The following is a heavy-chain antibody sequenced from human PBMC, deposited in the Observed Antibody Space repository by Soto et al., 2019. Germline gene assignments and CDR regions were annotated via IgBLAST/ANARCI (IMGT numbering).Heavy chain of an antibody. D-gene: IGHD5-18*01. CDR2: IKHDGSAT. CDR3: ARGRYGHGDLFQY. Sequence: GGSLRLSCVASGFTFSDYWMSWVRQAPGKGLEWVANIKHDGSATYYVDSVKGRFTISRDNAKNPLFLQMNSLRAEDTAMYYCARGRYGHGDLFQYWGQGTLVTVSS. V-gene: IGHV3-7*04. CDR1: GFTFSDYW. J-gene: IGHJ4*02.